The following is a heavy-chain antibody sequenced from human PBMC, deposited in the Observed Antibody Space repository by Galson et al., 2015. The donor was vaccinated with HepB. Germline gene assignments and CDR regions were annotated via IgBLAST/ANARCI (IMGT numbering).Heavy chain of an antibody. CDR2: IIPILGTP. CDR1: GDSFSTFT. CDR3: ATRVILKSHAFDI. J-gene: IGHJ3*02. V-gene: IGHV1-69*06. D-gene: IGHD3-16*02. Sequence: SCKASGDSFSTFTIQWVRQAPGLGPEWMGGIIPILGTPTYAQKFRGRVTIAAGNSTSAVSLELNSLTYDDTAVYYCATRVILKSHAFDIWGQGTLVTVSS.